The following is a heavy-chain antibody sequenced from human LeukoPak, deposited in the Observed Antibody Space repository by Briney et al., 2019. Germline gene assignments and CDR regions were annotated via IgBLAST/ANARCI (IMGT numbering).Heavy chain of an antibody. CDR3: ARHEYSGSYYGLSWFDP. V-gene: IGHV4-39*01. CDR2: IYYSGST. J-gene: IGHJ5*02. D-gene: IGHD1-26*01. CDR1: GGSISGSGYY. Sequence: SETLSLTCTVSGGSISGSGYYWGWIRQPPGKGLEWIASIYYSGSTYYNPSLKSPVTISVDTSKNQLSLKLSSRTAADAAVYYCARHEYSGSYYGLSWFDPWGQGTLVTVSS.